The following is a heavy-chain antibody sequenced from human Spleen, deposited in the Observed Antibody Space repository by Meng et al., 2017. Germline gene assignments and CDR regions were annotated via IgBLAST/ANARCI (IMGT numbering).Heavy chain of an antibody. V-gene: IGHV3-30*04. CDR2: ISYDGSNK. CDR3: ARPPYGTTVTTDLDRGITNYYYYGMDV. CDR1: GFTFSSYA. Sequence: GESLKISCAASGFTFSSYAMHWVRQAPGKGLEWVAVISYDGSNKYYADSVKGRFTISRDNTKNTLYLQMNSLRAEDPAVYYCARPPYGTTVTTDLDRGITNYYYYGMDVWGQGTTVTVSS. J-gene: IGHJ6*02. D-gene: IGHD4-17*01.